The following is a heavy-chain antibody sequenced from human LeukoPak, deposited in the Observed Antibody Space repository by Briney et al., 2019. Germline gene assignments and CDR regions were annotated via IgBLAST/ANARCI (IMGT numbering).Heavy chain of an antibody. J-gene: IGHJ4*02. CDR1: GYSFTNYW. V-gene: IGHV5-51*01. D-gene: IGHD4-17*01. Sequence: GQSLKISCKGSGYSFTNYWIGWVRQMPEKGLQWMGIIYPGDSDTRYSPSCQRQVTFSADESISRAYLQWSSLKASDTALYYCARLGNTVTSRYFDYWGRGTLVTVSS. CDR2: IYPGDSDT. CDR3: ARLGNTVTSRYFDY.